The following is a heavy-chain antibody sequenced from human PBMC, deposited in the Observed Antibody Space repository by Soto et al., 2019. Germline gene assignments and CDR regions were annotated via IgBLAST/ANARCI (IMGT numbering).Heavy chain of an antibody. CDR2: IYYSGST. J-gene: IGHJ4*02. CDR1: GGSISSGGYY. CDR3: AGTRVVVAATRFDY. D-gene: IGHD2-15*01. Sequence: PSETLSLTCTVSGGSISSGGYYWSWIRQHPGKGLEWIGYIYYSGSTYYNPSLKSRVTISVDTSKNQFSLKLSSVTAADTAVYCCAGTRVVVAATRFDYWGQGTLVTVSS. V-gene: IGHV4-31*03.